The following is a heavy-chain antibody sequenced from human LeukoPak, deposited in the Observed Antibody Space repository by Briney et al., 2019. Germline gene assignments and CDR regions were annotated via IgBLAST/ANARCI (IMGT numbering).Heavy chain of an antibody. D-gene: IGHD1-26*01. J-gene: IGHJ3*02. CDR3: ASGVGIVGAIDAFDI. Sequence: GASLQICCKGAGSIFTSYWIGWGRQLRGKGEEGMGIIYPGDSDTRDSPSLEGKVTITADKSISTAYLQWSSLKASDTAMYYCASGVGIVGAIDAFDIWGQGTMLTVSS. V-gene: IGHV5-51*01. CDR2: IYPGDSDT. CDR1: GSIFTSYW.